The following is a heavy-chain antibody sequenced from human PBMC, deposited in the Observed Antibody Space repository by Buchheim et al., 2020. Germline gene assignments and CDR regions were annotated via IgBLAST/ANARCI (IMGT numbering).Heavy chain of an antibody. CDR3: ARADISMVRGDPYYFDY. Sequence: QVQLQESGPGLVKPSQTLSLTCTVSGGSISSGDYYWSWIRQPPGKGLEWIGYIYYSASNYYNPSIKSRVTISVDTSKNPFSLKLSSVTAADTAVYYCARADISMVRGDPYYFDYWGQGTL. CDR1: GGSISSGDYY. V-gene: IGHV4-30-4*01. D-gene: IGHD3-10*01. J-gene: IGHJ4*02. CDR2: IYYSASN.